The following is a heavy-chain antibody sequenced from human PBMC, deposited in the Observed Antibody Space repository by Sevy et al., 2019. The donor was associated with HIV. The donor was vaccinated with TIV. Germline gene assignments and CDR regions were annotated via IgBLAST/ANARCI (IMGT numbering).Heavy chain of an antibody. V-gene: IGHV3-74*01. CDR1: GFTLSSYW. D-gene: IGHD2-2*01. Sequence: GGSLRLSCAASGFTLSSYWMHWVRQAPGKGLVWVSRINSDGSSTSYADFVKGRFTISRDNAKNTLYLQMNSLRAEDTAVYYCVRQRGDIVIPPDVLPDYGMDVWGQGTTVTVSS. J-gene: IGHJ6*02. CDR2: INSDGSST. CDR3: VRQRGDIVIPPDVLPDYGMDV.